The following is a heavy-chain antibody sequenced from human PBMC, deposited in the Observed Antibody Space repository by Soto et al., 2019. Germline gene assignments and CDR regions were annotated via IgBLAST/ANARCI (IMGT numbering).Heavy chain of an antibody. D-gene: IGHD1-26*01. CDR3: ARTVGAAYYFDF. CDR2: IYPSGST. CDR1: GDSMTKYY. Sequence: QVQLQESGPGLVKPSETLSLTCTVSGDSMTKYYWSWIRQPAGKGLEWIGRIYPSGSTNYNPSLKSRVTMSIDTSNNHFSLKLKSVTAADTAVYYCARTVGAAYYFDFWGQGALVTVSS. V-gene: IGHV4-4*07. J-gene: IGHJ4*02.